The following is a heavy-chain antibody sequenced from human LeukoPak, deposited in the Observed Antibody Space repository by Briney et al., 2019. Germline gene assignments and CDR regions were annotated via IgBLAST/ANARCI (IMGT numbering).Heavy chain of an antibody. CDR1: GFTFSSYS. J-gene: IGHJ4*02. CDR2: ISSSSSTI. D-gene: IGHD3-22*01. V-gene: IGHV3-48*01. Sequence: HPGGSLRLSCAASGFTFSSYSMNWVRQAPGKGLEWVSYISSSSSTIYYADSVKGRFTISRDNAKNSLYLQMNSLRAEDTAVYYCASPGHSSGYFWGRGTLVTVSS. CDR3: ASPGHSSGYF.